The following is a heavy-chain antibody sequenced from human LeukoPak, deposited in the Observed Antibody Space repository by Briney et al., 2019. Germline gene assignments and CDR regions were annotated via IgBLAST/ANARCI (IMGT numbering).Heavy chain of an antibody. CDR1: GFTFSSYS. D-gene: IGHD4-17*01. CDR3: ARETVLGTVTTTSYYYYYMDV. V-gene: IGHV3-48*01. Sequence: PGGSLRLSCAASGFTFSSYSMNWGRQAPGKGLEWVSYISSSSSTIYYADSVKGRFTISRDNAKNSLYLQMNSLRAEDTAVYYCARETVLGTVTTTSYYYYYMDVWGKGTTVTVSS. J-gene: IGHJ6*03. CDR2: ISSSSSTI.